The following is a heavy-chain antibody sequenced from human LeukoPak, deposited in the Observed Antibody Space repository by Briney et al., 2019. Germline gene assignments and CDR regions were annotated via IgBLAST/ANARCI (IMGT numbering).Heavy chain of an antibody. CDR1: GGTFSSYA. D-gene: IGHD3-22*01. Sequence: GASVKVSCKASGGTFSSYAISWVRQAPGQGLEWMGGIIPIFGTANYAQKLQGRVTITADKSTSTAYMELSSLRSEDTAVYYCASYYDSSGYYSTLHYYYYMDVWGKGTTVTVSS. CDR3: ASYYDSSGYYSTLHYYYYMDV. V-gene: IGHV1-69*06. J-gene: IGHJ6*03. CDR2: IIPIFGTA.